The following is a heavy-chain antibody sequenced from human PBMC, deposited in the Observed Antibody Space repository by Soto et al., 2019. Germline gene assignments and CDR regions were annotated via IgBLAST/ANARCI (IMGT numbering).Heavy chain of an antibody. CDR1: GFNLSHPW. Sequence: EVQLVESGGGLVKSGGSLRLSCGASGFNLSHPWMTWVRQAAGKGLEWVGRIKSKTDGGTADYATPVKGRFTISRDDSKNTVHLQMNSLKSEDTAVYYCTTGGYYEILTGYRNVAYWGQGTRVSVSS. J-gene: IGHJ4*02. V-gene: IGHV3-15*01. CDR2: IKSKTDGGTA. D-gene: IGHD3-9*01. CDR3: TTGGYYEILTGYRNVAY.